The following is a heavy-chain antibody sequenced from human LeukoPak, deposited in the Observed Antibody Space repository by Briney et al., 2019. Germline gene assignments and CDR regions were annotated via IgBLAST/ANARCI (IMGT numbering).Heavy chain of an antibody. Sequence: GGSLRLSCAASGFTFSDHYMDWVRQAPGKGPEWVGRTRNKANSYTTEYAASVKGRFTISRDDSKNSLYLQMNSLKTEDTAVYYCARVNSGSYIFDYWGQGTLVTVSS. V-gene: IGHV3-72*01. CDR1: GFTFSDHY. D-gene: IGHD1-26*01. CDR2: TRNKANSYTT. J-gene: IGHJ4*02. CDR3: ARVNSGSYIFDY.